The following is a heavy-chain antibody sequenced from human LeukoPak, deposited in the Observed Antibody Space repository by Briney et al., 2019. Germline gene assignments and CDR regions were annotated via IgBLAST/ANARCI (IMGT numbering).Heavy chain of an antibody. CDR3: ARSRGKYFQR. V-gene: IGHV3-48*03. Sequence: PGGSLRLSCEASGFTFSSYDMNWVRQAPGKGLQWNSHITQGGSTIYYADSVKGRFTIFRDNAKSSLYLQMDSLRVEDTAIYYCARSRGKYFQRWGQGTLVTVSS. CDR1: GFTFSSYD. CDR2: ITQGGSTI. J-gene: IGHJ1*01. D-gene: IGHD3-16*01.